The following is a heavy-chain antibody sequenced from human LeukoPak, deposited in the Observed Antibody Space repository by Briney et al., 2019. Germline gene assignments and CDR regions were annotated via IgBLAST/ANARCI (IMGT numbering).Heavy chain of an antibody. Sequence: PGGSLRLSCAASGFILSNYWMTWVRQAPGKGLEWVANINQDGSAKHYVDSVKGRFTISRDIAKNSLYLQMNSLGAEDTAMYYCARAYYCGGGGCKLEYWGQGTLVTVSS. D-gene: IGHD2-21*01. J-gene: IGHJ4*02. CDR2: INQDGSAK. V-gene: IGHV3-7*04. CDR1: GFILSNYW. CDR3: ARAYYCGGGGCKLEY.